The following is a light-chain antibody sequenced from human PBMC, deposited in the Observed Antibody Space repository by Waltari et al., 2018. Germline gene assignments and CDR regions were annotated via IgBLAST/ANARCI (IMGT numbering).Light chain of an antibody. CDR2: DVS. CDR1: SSDVGGYNY. J-gene: IGLJ2*01. Sequence: QSALTQPASVSGSPGQSITISCTGTSSDVGGYNYVSWYQQHPGKAPKLMIYDVSKRPSGVSNRVSGSKSGNTASLTISGLQAEDEADYYCCSYAGSSTSVVFGGGTNVTVL. CDR3: CSYAGSSTSVV. V-gene: IGLV2-23*02.